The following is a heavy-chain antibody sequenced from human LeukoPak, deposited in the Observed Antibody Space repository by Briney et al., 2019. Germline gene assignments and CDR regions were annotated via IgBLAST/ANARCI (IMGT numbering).Heavy chain of an antibody. CDR3: AGSGSFSSHWNFDY. D-gene: IGHD1-26*01. V-gene: IGHV4-59*08. CDR2: IDYSGTT. J-gene: IGHJ4*02. Sequence: KPSETLSLTCTVSGDSISTYYWTWIRQPPGRGLEWTGYIDYSGTTNYNPSLKSRVTMSVVTSKNQFSLKLSSVTAADTAVYYCAGSGSFSSHWNFDYWGQGTLVTVSS. CDR1: GDSISTYY.